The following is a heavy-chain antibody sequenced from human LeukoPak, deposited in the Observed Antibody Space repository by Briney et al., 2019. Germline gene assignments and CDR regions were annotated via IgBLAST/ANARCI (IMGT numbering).Heavy chain of an antibody. V-gene: IGHV3-74*01. CDR1: GFTFSSYW. D-gene: IGHD2-21*02. CDR3: ARGNGDCEGGLDY. J-gene: IGHJ4*02. Sequence: GGSLRLSCAASGFTFSSYWMHWVRQAPGKGLVWVSRINSDGSSTSYADSVKGRFTISRDNAKNTLYLQMNSLRAEDTAVYYCARGNGDCEGGLDYWGQGTLVTVSS. CDR2: INSDGSST.